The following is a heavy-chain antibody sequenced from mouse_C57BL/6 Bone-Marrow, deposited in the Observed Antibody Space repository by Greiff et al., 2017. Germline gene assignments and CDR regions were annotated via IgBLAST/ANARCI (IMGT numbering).Heavy chain of an antibody. V-gene: IGHV5-4*01. CDR1: GFTFSSYA. J-gene: IGHJ3*01. CDR3: ARGAMVTTVFAY. D-gene: IGHD2-2*01. CDR2: ISDGGSYT. Sequence: EVQLVESGGGLVKPGGSLKLSCAASGFTFSSYAMSWVRQTPEKRLEWVATISDGGSYTYYPDNVKGRFTISRDNAKNNLYLQMSHLKSEDTAMYYCARGAMVTTVFAYWGQGTLVTVSA.